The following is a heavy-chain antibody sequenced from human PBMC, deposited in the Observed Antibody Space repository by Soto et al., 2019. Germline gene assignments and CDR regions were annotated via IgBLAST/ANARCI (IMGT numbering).Heavy chain of an antibody. V-gene: IGHV4-31*03. CDR1: GCSVSSGDYY. Sequence: QVHLQESGPGLVKPSQTLSLNCTVSGCSVSSGDYYWTWIRQHPGKGLEWIGYISYTGYTYYNPSLESRVSMSVDTSRTHFSLRLNSVTAADTAVYYCATTGGYGTPGDYWGQGTLVTVSS. CDR3: ATTGGYGTPGDY. D-gene: IGHD5-12*01. J-gene: IGHJ4*02. CDR2: ISYTGYT.